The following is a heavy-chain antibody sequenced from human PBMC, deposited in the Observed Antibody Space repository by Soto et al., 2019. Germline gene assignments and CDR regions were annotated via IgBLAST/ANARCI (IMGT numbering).Heavy chain of an antibody. J-gene: IGHJ6*02. V-gene: IGHV1-69*06. CDR2: IIPIFGTA. Sequence: SVTVSCTASGGTFCSYAVSWVRQAPGHGLEWLGGIIPIFGTANYAQKFQGRVTITADKSTSTAYMELSSLRSEDTAVYYCARDMVRAVPRTASHYYYYHGMAVCGQGTTVTVSS. D-gene: IGHD3-10*01. CDR3: ARDMVRAVPRTASHYYYYHGMAV. CDR1: GGTFCSYA.